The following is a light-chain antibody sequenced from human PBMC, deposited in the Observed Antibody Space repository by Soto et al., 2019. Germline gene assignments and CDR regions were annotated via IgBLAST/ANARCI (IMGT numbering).Light chain of an antibody. Sequence: QSALTQPASVSGSPGQSITISCTGTSSDVGGYNLVSWYQHHPGKAPKLIIYDVTNRPSGVSDRFSGSKSGSTASLTISGLQAEDEADYYCSSYRNGTTTRVFGGGTKLTVL. V-gene: IGLV2-14*01. CDR3: SSYRNGTTTRV. CDR1: SSDVGGYNL. CDR2: DVT. J-gene: IGLJ2*01.